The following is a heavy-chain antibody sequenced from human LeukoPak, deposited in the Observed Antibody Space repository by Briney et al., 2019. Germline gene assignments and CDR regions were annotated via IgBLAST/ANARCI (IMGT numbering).Heavy chain of an antibody. V-gene: IGHV4-4*09. D-gene: IGHD3-3*01. CDR3: AVTYYDFWSGYPGGLDV. J-gene: IGHJ6*04. CDR2: IYHSGST. CDR1: GGSISSYY. Sequence: KPSETLSLTCTVSGGSISSYYWSWIRQPPGKGLEWIGYIYHSGSTDYNPSLKSRVTISVDTSKSQFSLKLTSVTAADTAVYYCAVTYYDFWSGYPGGLDVWGKGTTVTVSS.